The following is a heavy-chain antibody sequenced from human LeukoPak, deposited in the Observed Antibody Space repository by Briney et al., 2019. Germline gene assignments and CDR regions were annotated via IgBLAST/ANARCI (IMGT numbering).Heavy chain of an antibody. CDR1: GGTFSSYA. V-gene: IGHV1-69*13. D-gene: IGHD1-26*01. CDR2: IIPIFGTA. Sequence: SVKVSRKASGGTFSSYAISWVRQAPGQGLEWMGGIIPIFGTANYAQKFQGRVTITADESTSTAYMELSSLRSEDTAVYYCARERIVGTIGAFDIWGQGTMVTVSS. CDR3: ARERIVGTIGAFDI. J-gene: IGHJ3*02.